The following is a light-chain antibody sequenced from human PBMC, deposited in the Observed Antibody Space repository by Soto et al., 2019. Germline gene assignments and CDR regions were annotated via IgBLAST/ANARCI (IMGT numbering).Light chain of an antibody. CDR3: QQANSFPLT. Sequence: DIQMTQSPPSVSASVGDRVTITCRASQGISSWLAWYQHKPGKAPKVLIYTASSLQIGVPSRFSGSGCGTELTLTISSPQPEDCATYYCQQANSFPLTFGPGTKVQIK. CDR1: QGISSW. J-gene: IGKJ3*01. V-gene: IGKV1D-12*01. CDR2: TAS.